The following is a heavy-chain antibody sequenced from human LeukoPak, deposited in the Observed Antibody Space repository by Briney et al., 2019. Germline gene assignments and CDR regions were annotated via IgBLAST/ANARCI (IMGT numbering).Heavy chain of an antibody. CDR2: VSAANNP. V-gene: IGHV1-3*01. CDR1: GYIFTPHH. J-gene: IGHJ4*02. D-gene: IGHD5-24*01. CDR3: AMSVEMAPIPSFDY. Sequence: ASVKVSCKTSGYIFTPHHIHWMRQAPGQGLELLGWVSAANNPEYSQKFQGRVVITRDASATTSYLELNSLRSEDTAVYYCAMSVEMAPIPSFDYWGREHWSPSPQ.